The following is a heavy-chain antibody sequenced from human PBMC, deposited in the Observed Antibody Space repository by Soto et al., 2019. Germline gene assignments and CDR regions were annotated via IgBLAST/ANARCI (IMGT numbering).Heavy chain of an antibody. V-gene: IGHV4-59*02. Sequence: PAETQPSSGARPGGSVCRYRWSWFRQPPGKGLEWIGYIYYSGSTNYNPSLKSRVTISVDTSKNQFSLKLSSVTAADTAVYYCARSQGLIDFDPWGQGTLVTVSS. CDR2: IYYSGST. CDR1: GGSVCRYR. J-gene: IGHJ5*02. CDR3: ARSQGLIDFDP.